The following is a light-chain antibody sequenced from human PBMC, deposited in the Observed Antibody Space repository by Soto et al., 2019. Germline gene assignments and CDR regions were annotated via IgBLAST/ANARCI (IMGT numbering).Light chain of an antibody. Sequence: DIVMTQSPATLSVSPGERATLSCRASQSISSNLAWYQHKHGQSPRLLIYGASTRATGIPARFSGSGSGTEFTLIISSLQSEDFAVYYCQQYHYYITFGQGTRLEI. J-gene: IGKJ5*01. CDR3: QQYHYYIT. V-gene: IGKV3-15*01. CDR2: GAS. CDR1: QSISSN.